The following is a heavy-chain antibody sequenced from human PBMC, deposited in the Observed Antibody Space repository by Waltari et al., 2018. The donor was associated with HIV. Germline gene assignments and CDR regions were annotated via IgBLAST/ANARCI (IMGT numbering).Heavy chain of an antibody. CDR2: ISGSGGSK. J-gene: IGHJ5*02. V-gene: IGHV3-23*01. CDR3: AKGDSSGYKNWFDP. CDR1: DLPFGAYA. Sequence: EVQRWVSGGGLVKPGGSLRPPWAASDLPFGAYARSWDRQASGKGLEGVSAISGSGGSKYYADSVKGRFTISRDNSKNTLYLQMNSLRAEDTAVYYCAKGDSSGYKNWFDPWGQGTLVTVSS. D-gene: IGHD3-22*01.